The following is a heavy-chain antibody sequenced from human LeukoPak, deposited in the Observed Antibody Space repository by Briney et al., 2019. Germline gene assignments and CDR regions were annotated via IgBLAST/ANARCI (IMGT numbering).Heavy chain of an antibody. CDR1: GFTFSSYA. CDR3: ARDLPVAAADF. Sequence: GSLRLSCAASGFTFSSYAMSWVRQAPGNGLEWVSFFSIRYNVIFYADSVKGRFTVSRDEAKNSLYLQMNSLRAEDTALYYCARDLPVAAADFWGQGTLVTVSS. V-gene: IGHV3-48*01. CDR2: FSIRYNVI. J-gene: IGHJ4*02. D-gene: IGHD6-13*01.